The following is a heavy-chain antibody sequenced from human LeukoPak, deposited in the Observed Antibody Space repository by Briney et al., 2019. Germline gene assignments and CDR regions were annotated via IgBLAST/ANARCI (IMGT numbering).Heavy chain of an antibody. D-gene: IGHD3/OR15-3a*01. CDR3: VRDLGVDTSMIFFDY. CDR2: INPNSGGT. CDR1: GYTFTGYY. Sequence: ASVKVSCKASGYTFTGYYMHWVRQAPGQGLEWMGWINPNSGGTNYAQKFQGRVTMTTDTSTNTSYMELRSLRSDDTAVYYCVRDLGVDTSMIFFDYWGQGTVVTVSS. J-gene: IGHJ4*02. V-gene: IGHV1-2*02.